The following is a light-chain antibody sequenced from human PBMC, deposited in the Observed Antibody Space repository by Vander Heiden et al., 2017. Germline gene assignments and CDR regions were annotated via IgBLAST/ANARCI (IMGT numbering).Light chain of an antibody. J-gene: IGLJ2*01. V-gene: IGLV5-45*02. CDR3: MIWHSSAWV. CDR2: YNSDSDK. CDR1: SGINFDTYR. Sequence: QAVLTQPSSLSASPGASASLTCTLLSGINFDTYRIYWHQQQPGSPPQYLLRYNSDSDKHQGAGVPSRFSGSKDASANAGILLLSGLQAEDEADYYCMIWHSSAWVFGGGTKLTVL.